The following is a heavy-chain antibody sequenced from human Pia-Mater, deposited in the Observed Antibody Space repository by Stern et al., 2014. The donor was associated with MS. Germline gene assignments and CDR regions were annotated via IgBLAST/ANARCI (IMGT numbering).Heavy chain of an antibody. CDR2: ISFHGCNN. V-gene: IGHV3-30*18. J-gene: IGHJ4*02. D-gene: IGHD2/OR15-2a*01. Sequence: MQLVESGGGVVKPGRPLRLSCEASGFSFSSFGMHWVRQAPGKGLEWVALISFHGCNNYDDSVTGRLPISRDNSTNTLHLQMNSLRAEDTAVYYCAKDRQYLTFFFDFWGQGSLVTVSS. CDR1: GFSFSSFG. CDR3: AKDRQYLTFFFDF.